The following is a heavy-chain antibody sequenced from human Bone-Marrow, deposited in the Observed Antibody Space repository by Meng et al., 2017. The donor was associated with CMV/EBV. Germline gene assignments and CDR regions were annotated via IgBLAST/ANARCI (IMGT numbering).Heavy chain of an antibody. CDR3: AREEDDYVWGSYRYRGGFDY. J-gene: IGHJ4*02. D-gene: IGHD3-16*02. V-gene: IGHV4-59*12. CDR2: VYYSGST. Sequence: SETLSLTCTVSGGSISSYYWSWIRQPPGKGLEWIGYVYYSGSTDYNPSLKSRVTILVDTSKNQFSLKLSSVTAADTAVYYCAREEDDYVWGSYRYRGGFDYWGQGTLVTVSS. CDR1: GGSISSYY.